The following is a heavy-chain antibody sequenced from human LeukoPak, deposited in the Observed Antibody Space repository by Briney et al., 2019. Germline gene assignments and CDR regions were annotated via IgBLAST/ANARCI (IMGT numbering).Heavy chain of an antibody. Sequence: EGSLRLSCAASGFTFDDYAMHWVRQAPGKGLEWVSLISGDGGSTYYADSVKGRFAISRDNSKNSLYLQMNSLRTEDTALYYCAKDAHSGYDLDYWGQGTLVTVSS. D-gene: IGHD5-12*01. V-gene: IGHV3-43*02. CDR2: ISGDGGST. CDR1: GFTFDDYA. CDR3: AKDAHSGYDLDY. J-gene: IGHJ4*02.